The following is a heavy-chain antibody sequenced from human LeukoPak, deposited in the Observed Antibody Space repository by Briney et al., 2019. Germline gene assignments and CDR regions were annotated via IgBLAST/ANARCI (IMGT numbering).Heavy chain of an antibody. CDR1: GASISSVTW. D-gene: IGHD2-15*01. V-gene: IGHV4-4*02. Sequence: SETPSLTCTVSGASISSVTWWSWVRQSPGKGLEYIGEIYHNGNSKFNPALQSRVTMAVDKSQNQFFLTLTSLTAADTAVYYCARFGGFYFDHWGLGKMVIVSS. CDR2: IYHNGNS. J-gene: IGHJ4*02. CDR3: ARFGGFYFDH.